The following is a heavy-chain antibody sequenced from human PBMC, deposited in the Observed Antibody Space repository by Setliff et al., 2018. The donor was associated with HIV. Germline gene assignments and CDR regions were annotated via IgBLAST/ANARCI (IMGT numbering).Heavy chain of an antibody. J-gene: IGHJ4*02. CDR2: IQSGGII. CDR3: AIGLLTGEIDY. V-gene: IGHV3-23*01. CDR1: GLTLSNSA. Sequence: GGSLRLSCAASGLTLSNSAMTWVRQKPWRGLEWVSLIQSGGIIYYADSVKGRFTISRDNSNNTLSLQMSSLRAEDTALYYCAIGLLTGEIDYWGQGTLVTVSS. D-gene: IGHD3-9*01.